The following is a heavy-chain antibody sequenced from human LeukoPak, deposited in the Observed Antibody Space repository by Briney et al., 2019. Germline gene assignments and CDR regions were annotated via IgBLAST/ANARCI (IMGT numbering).Heavy chain of an antibody. Sequence: PSETLSLTCTVSGGSISNYYWNWIRQPPGKGLEWIGFIYYSGTTNYNPSLKSRVTFSVDTSKSQFSLRLSSVTAADTAVYYCARHEDYSDNWFDPWGQGTLVTVSS. CDR2: IYYSGTT. D-gene: IGHD4-11*01. CDR1: GGSISNYY. CDR3: ARHEDYSDNWFDP. J-gene: IGHJ5*02. V-gene: IGHV4-59*01.